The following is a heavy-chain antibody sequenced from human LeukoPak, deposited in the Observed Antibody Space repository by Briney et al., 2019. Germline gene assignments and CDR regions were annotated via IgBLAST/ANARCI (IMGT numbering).Heavy chain of an antibody. Sequence: ASVKVSCKASGYTFTGYYVYWVRQAPGQGLEWMGWINPKSGDTRYAQNFQGRVTMTRDTSISTAYMELSRLRSDDTAVYYCASDIYGSQPSDYWGQGTLVTVSS. CDR1: GYTFTGYY. D-gene: IGHD2/OR15-2a*01. CDR2: INPKSGDT. CDR3: ASDIYGSQPSDY. J-gene: IGHJ4*02. V-gene: IGHV1-2*02.